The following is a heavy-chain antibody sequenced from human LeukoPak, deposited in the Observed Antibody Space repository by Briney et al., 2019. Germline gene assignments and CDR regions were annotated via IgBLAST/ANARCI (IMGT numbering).Heavy chain of an antibody. J-gene: IGHJ4*02. CDR2: IYYSGST. V-gene: IGHV4-59*01. Sequence: SETLSLTCTVSGGSISSYYWSWIRQPPGKGLEWIGYIYYSGSTNYNPSLKSRVTISVDTSKNQFSLKLSSVTAADTAVYYCARRIAAVGPFDSWGQGTLVTVSS. CDR1: GGSISSYY. D-gene: IGHD6-13*01. CDR3: ARRIAAVGPFDS.